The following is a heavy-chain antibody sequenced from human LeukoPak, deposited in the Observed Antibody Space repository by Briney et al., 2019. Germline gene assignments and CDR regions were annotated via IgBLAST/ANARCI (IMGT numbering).Heavy chain of an antibody. CDR1: GFTFSNYA. D-gene: IGHD4-11*01. CDR2: ISGSGGST. CDR3: AKDRYSNYGNWFDP. Sequence: KSGGSLRLSCAASGFTFSNYAMNCVRQAPGKGLEWVSGISGSGGSTYYADSVKGRFTISRDNSKNTLYLQMISLRAEDTAVYYCAKDRYSNYGNWFDPWGQGTLVTVFS. V-gene: IGHV3-23*01. J-gene: IGHJ5*02.